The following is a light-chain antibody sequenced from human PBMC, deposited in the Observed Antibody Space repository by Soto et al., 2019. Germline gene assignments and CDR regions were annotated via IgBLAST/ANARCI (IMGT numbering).Light chain of an antibody. J-gene: IGKJ1*01. Sequence: EIVMTQSPATLSVSPGERATLSCRASQSVSSNLAGYQQKPGQAPRLLIYAASTRATGIPARFSGSGSGTEFTLTISSLQSEDFAVYYCQQYNNWPVFGQGTKVDIK. V-gene: IGKV3-15*01. CDR3: QQYNNWPV. CDR1: QSVSSN. CDR2: AAS.